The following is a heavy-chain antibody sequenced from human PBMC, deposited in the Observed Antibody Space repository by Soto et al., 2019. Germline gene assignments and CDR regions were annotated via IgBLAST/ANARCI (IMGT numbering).Heavy chain of an antibody. Sequence: GGSLRLSCSASGFTFSSYAMHWVRQAPGKGLEYVSAISSNGGSTYYADSVKGRFTISRDNSKNTLYLQMSSLRAEDTAVYYCVILTWIQLWPERPYGMDVWGQGTTVTVSS. CDR1: GFTFSSYA. V-gene: IGHV3-64D*08. J-gene: IGHJ6*02. D-gene: IGHD5-18*01. CDR3: VILTWIQLWPERPYGMDV. CDR2: ISSNGGST.